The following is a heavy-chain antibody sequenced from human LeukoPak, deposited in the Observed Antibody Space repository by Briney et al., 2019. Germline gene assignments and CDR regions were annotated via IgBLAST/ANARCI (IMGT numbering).Heavy chain of an antibody. J-gene: IGHJ4*02. Sequence: TETLSLTCTVSGGSISSYYWSWIRQPPGKGLEWIGYIYYSGSAIYSPSLKSRVTISVDTSKNQFSLRLSSVTAADTAVYYCARGPEWYYFDYWGQGTLVTVSS. CDR1: GGSISSYY. D-gene: IGHD3-3*01. CDR2: IYYSGSA. CDR3: ARGPEWYYFDY. V-gene: IGHV4-59*08.